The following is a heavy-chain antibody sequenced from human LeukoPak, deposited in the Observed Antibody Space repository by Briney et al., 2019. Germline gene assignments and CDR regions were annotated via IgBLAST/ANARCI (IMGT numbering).Heavy chain of an antibody. CDR3: AKVGPRFARYYMDV. D-gene: IGHD3-3*01. V-gene: IGHV3-30*02. CDR1: GFTFSSYG. J-gene: IGHJ6*03. CDR2: IRYDGSNK. Sequence: PGGSLRLSCAASGFTFSSYGMHWVRQAPGKGLEWVAFIRYDGSNKYYADSVKGRFTISRDNSKNTLYLQMNSLRAEDTAVYYCAKVGPRFARYYMDVWGKGTTVTISS.